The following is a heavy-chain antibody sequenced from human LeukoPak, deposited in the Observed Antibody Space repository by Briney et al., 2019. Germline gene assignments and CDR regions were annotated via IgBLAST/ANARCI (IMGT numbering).Heavy chain of an antibody. D-gene: IGHD3-3*01. J-gene: IGHJ4*02. V-gene: IGHV4-34*01. CDR3: ARLYDFWSGYSC. Sequence: PSETLSLTCAVYGGSFSGYYWSWIRQPPGKGLEWIGEINHSGSTNYNPSLKSRVTLSVDTSKNQFSLKLSPVTAADTAVYYCARLYDFWSGYSCWGQGTLVTVSS. CDR2: INHSGST. CDR1: GGSFSGYY.